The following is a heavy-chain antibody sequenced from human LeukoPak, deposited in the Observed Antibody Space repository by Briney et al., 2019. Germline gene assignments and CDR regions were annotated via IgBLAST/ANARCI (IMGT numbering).Heavy chain of an antibody. V-gene: IGHV1-2*02. CDR3: ARIEEQLRGAYNWFDP. Sequence: ASVKVSCKASGYTFTGYHMHWVRQAPGQGLEWMGWINPDSGGTDYAQKFQGRVTMTRDTSISTAYMELSRLRSDDTAVYYCARIEEQLRGAYNWFDPWGQGTLVTVSS. CDR1: GYTFTGYH. J-gene: IGHJ5*02. D-gene: IGHD6-13*01. CDR2: INPDSGGT.